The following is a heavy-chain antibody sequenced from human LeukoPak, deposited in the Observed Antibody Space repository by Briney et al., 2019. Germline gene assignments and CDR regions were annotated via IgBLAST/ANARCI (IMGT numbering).Heavy chain of an antibody. V-gene: IGHV1-69*13. CDR1: GGTFISYA. J-gene: IGHJ4*02. CDR2: IIPIFGTA. Sequence: GASVKVSCKASGGTFISYAISWVRQAPGQGLEWMGGIIPIFGTANYAQKFQGRVTITADESTSTAYMELSSLRSEDTAVYYCASTPERGDGYNWGFDYWGQGTLVTVSS. D-gene: IGHD5-24*01. CDR3: ASTPERGDGYNWGFDY.